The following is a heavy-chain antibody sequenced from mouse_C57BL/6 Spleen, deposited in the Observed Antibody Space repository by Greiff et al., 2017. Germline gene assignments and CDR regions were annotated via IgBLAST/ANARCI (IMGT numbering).Heavy chain of an antibody. CDR3: ARSNYYGSSPHWYFDV. D-gene: IGHD1-1*01. J-gene: IGHJ1*03. CDR1: GYTFTDYY. V-gene: IGHV1-26*01. Sequence: EVQLQQSGPELVKPGASVKISCKASGYTFTDYYMNWVKQSHGKSLEWIGDINPNNGGTSYNQKFKGKATLTVDKSSSTAYMELRSLTSEDSAVYYCARSNYYGSSPHWYFDVWGTGTTVTVSS. CDR2: INPNNGGT.